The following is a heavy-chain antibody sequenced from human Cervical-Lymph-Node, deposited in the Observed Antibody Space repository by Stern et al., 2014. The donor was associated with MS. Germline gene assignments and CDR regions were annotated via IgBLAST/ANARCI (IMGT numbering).Heavy chain of an antibody. Sequence: QVQLVQSGAEVKKPGASVKVSCTASGYTFTDYYMHWVRQAPGQGLEWMGWINPNSGGSNYAQKFQGRVTMTRDTSISTAYMELSSLRSDDTAIYYCARNRALYSNTFDFDYWGQGTLVTVSS. CDR3: ARNRALYSNTFDFDY. CDR2: INPNSGGS. D-gene: IGHD6-13*01. J-gene: IGHJ4*02. V-gene: IGHV1-2*02. CDR1: GYTFTDYY.